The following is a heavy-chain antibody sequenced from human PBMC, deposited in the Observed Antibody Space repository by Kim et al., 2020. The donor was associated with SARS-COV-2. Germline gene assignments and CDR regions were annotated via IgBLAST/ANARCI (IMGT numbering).Heavy chain of an antibody. D-gene: IGHD1-26*01. Sequence: SETLSLTCTVSGGSISSSSYYWGWIRQPPGKGLEWIGSIYYSGSTYYNPSLKSRVTISVDTSKNQFSLKLSSVTAADTAVYYCARQSSGIDYWGQGTLVTVSS. CDR1: GGSISSSSYY. CDR3: ARQSSGIDY. V-gene: IGHV4-39*01. J-gene: IGHJ4*02. CDR2: IYYSGST.